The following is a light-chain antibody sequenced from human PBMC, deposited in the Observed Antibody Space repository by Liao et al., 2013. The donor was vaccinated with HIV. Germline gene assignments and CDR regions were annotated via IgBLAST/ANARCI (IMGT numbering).Light chain of an antibody. J-gene: IGLJ3*02. CDR2: YET. V-gene: IGLV3-1*01. CDR1: TLGDKS. CDR3: QLWDSRIDCPV. Sequence: YELTQPPSVSVSPGQTASITCSGDTLGDKSPSWYQQKSGQAPVLVISYETDRPSGIPERFSGSSSGNTATLTISTVEVGDEADYYCQLWDSRIDCPVIGGGTKLTVV.